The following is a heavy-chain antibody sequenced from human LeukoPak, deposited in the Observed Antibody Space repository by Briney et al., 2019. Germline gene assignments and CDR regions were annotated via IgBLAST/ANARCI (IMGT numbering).Heavy chain of an antibody. CDR2: INSDGSST. CDR1: GFTFSSYW. Sequence: HPGGSLRLSCAASGFTFSSYWMHWVRQAPGKGLVWVSRINSDGSSTSYADSVKGRFTISRDNAKNTLYLQMNSLRAEDTAVYYCASGQFWSGYYYDYWGQGTLVTVSS. V-gene: IGHV3-74*01. CDR3: ASGQFWSGYYYDY. D-gene: IGHD3-3*01. J-gene: IGHJ4*02.